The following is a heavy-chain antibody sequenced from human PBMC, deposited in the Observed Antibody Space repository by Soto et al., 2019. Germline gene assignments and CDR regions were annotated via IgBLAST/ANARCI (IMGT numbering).Heavy chain of an antibody. J-gene: IGHJ5*02. CDR2: INQDGSEK. D-gene: IGHD2-15*01. Sequence: GGSLRLSCVASGFTFSLYWMSWVRQAPGKGLEWVANINQDGSEKYYVDSVKGRFTISRDNAKKSLYMQMNSLRAEDTAVYYCARDRDIVSQFDPWGQGTLVTVS. CDR1: GFTFSLYW. CDR3: ARDRDIVSQFDP. V-gene: IGHV3-7*03.